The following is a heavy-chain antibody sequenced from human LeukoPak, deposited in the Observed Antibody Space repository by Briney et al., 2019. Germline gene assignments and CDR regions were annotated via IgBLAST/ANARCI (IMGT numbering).Heavy chain of an antibody. V-gene: IGHV3-30*18. J-gene: IGHJ4*02. D-gene: IGHD6-13*01. Sequence: GGPLSLSCAACGFPFSSLRMHGVRQAPGKGLEWGAIISYDGSQKYTADSVKDPFTISRDNYKNTLYLQMNSLRAEDTAVYYCAKDLRIPAAGTATDYFDYCGQGTLVTVSS. CDR2: ISYDGSQK. CDR3: AKDLRIPAAGTATDYFDY. CDR1: GFPFSSLR.